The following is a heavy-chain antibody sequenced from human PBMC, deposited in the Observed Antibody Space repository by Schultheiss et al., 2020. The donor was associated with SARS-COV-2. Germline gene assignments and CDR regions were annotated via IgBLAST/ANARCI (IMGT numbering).Heavy chain of an antibody. CDR1: GGSISSYY. D-gene: IGHD3/OR15-3a*01. J-gene: IGHJ6*02. V-gene: IGHV4-59*05. CDR2: IYYSGST. Sequence: SETLSLTSTVSGGSISSYYWSWIRQPPGKGLEWIGSIYYSGSTYYNPSLKSRVTISVDTSKNQFSLKLSSVTAADTAVYYCAASIGTGYYYGMDVWGQGTTVTVSS. CDR3: AASIGTGYYYGMDV.